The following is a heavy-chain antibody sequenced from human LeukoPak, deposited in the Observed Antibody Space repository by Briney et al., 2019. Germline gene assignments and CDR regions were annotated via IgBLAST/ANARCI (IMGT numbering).Heavy chain of an antibody. V-gene: IGHV3-53*01. J-gene: IGHJ4*02. Sequence: GGSLRLSCVASGLTVSSNYMSWVRQAPGKGLEWVSGIYSGGSTKYTDSVKGRFTISRDISEYTVYLQMNSLRSEDSAVYYCARDLRVYYDGSGCLWGQGTLVTVSS. CDR2: IYSGGST. CDR3: ARDLRVYYDGSGCL. CDR1: GLTVSSNY. D-gene: IGHD3-22*01.